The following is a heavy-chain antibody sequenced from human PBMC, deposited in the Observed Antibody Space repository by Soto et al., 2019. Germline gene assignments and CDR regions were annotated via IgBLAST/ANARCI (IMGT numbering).Heavy chain of an antibody. Sequence: KPSETLSLTCSISGGSITTTGYYWGWIRQPPGKGLEWIGTVYYSGSVYHNSSLKSRVAISADTSKNQFSLKLTSVTAADTAVYYCARHKGGNWYFFDYWGQGTLVTVSS. CDR1: GGSITTTGYY. V-gene: IGHV4-39*01. CDR2: VYYSGSV. J-gene: IGHJ4*02. D-gene: IGHD1-1*01. CDR3: ARHKGGNWYFFDY.